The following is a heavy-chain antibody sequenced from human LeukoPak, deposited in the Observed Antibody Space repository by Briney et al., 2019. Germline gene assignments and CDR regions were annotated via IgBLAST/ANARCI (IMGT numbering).Heavy chain of an antibody. D-gene: IGHD3-22*01. CDR3: ARLSYYDSSGSYYFDY. CDR2: IYPGDSDT. Sequence: GESLKISCKGSGYSFTSYWIGWVRQIPGKGLEWMGIIYPGDSDTRYSPSFQGQVTISADKSISTAYLQWSSLKASDTAMYYCARLSYYDSSGSYYFDYWGQGTLVTVSS. J-gene: IGHJ4*02. V-gene: IGHV5-51*01. CDR1: GYSFTSYW.